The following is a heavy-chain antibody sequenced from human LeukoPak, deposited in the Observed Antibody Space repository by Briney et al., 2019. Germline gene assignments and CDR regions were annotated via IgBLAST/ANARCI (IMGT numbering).Heavy chain of an antibody. CDR1: GGSISSYY. V-gene: IGHV4-59*12. J-gene: IGHJ4*02. CDR2: IYYSGST. D-gene: IGHD3-22*01. CDR3: ARGGESGYVDY. Sequence: SETLSLTCTVSGGSISSYYWSWIRQPPGKGLEWIGYIYYSGSTNYNPSLKSRVTISVDTSKNQFSLKLSSVTAADTAVYYCARGGESGYVDYWGQGTLVTVSS.